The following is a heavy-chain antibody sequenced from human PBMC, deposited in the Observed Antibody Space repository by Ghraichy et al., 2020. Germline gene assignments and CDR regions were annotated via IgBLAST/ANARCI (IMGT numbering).Heavy chain of an antibody. CDR1: GGTFSSYA. V-gene: IGHV1-69*06. CDR3: ARPLTTVRKVYYYYGMDV. J-gene: IGHJ6*02. Sequence: SVKVSCKASGGTFSSYAISWVRQAPGQGLEWMGGIIPIFGTANYAQKFQGRVTITADKSTSTAYMELSSLRSEDTAVYYCARPLTTVRKVYYYYGMDVWGQGTTVTVSS. D-gene: IGHD4-11*01. CDR2: IIPIFGTA.